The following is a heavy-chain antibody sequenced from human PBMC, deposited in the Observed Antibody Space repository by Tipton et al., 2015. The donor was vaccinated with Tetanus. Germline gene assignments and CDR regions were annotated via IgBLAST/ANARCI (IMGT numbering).Heavy chain of an antibody. CDR3: ARGLEAPYCTSAACHPNWFDP. J-gene: IGHJ5*02. Sequence: VQLVQSGGGAVQPGRSLRLSCAASGFDFSTYWMSWVRQAPGKGLEWVAYIKHDGSEKYYVDPVKGRFTISRDNTKDSLFLQLSGLRDEDTAVYFCARGLEAPYCTSAACHPNWFDPWGQGTLVTVSS. D-gene: IGHD2-8*01. CDR1: GFDFSTYW. V-gene: IGHV3-7*04. CDR2: IKHDGSEK.